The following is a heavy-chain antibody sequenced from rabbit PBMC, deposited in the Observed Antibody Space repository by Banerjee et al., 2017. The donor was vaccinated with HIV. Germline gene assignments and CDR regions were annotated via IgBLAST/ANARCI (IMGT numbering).Heavy chain of an antibody. CDR2: IHYDGRT. J-gene: IGHJ4*01. V-gene: IGHV1S44*01. D-gene: IGHD4-1*01. Sequence: LTCKASGIDISRYNMQWVRQSPEKGLEYIGYIHYDGRTYYASWAKGRFTISKTSSTTVTLQMTSLTAADTATYFCARDLAGVIGWNFNFWGPGTLVTVS. CDR1: GIDISRYN. CDR3: ARDLAGVIGWNFNF.